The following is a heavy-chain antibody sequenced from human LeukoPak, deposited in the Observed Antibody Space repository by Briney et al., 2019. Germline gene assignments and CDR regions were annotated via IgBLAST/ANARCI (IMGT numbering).Heavy chain of an antibody. Sequence: SETLSLTCTVSGGSLSSFYWTWIRQPPGEGLERIGYIYSSGSTDYNPSLKSRVTMSVDTSKNQISLKLTSVTAADTALYYCARVNLGGGAQIDSWGQGTLVTVSS. CDR2: IYSSGST. J-gene: IGHJ4*02. CDR3: ARVNLGGGAQIDS. CDR1: GGSLSSFY. V-gene: IGHV4-59*01. D-gene: IGHD3-16*01.